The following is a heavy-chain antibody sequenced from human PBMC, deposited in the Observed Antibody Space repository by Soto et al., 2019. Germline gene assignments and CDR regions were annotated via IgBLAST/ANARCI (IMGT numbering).Heavy chain of an antibody. V-gene: IGHV4-30-4*08. D-gene: IGHD2-15*01. J-gene: IGHJ4*02. CDR3: ARYGSGECNRGSCYSPFDY. Sequence: PSETLSLTCTVSGGSISSGGYSWSWIRQHPGKGLEWIGYIYYSGSTYYNPSLRSRVTISVDTSKNQFSLKLSSVTAADTAVYYCARYGSGECNRGSCYSPFDYWGQGTLVTVS. CDR2: IYYSGST. CDR1: GGSISSGGYS.